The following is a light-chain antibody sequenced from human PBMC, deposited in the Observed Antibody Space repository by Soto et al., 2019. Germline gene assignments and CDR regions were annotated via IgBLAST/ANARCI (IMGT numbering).Light chain of an antibody. J-gene: IGKJ2*01. CDR1: QSVRSNY. Sequence: EIVLTQSPGTLSLSPGERATLSCRASQSVRSNYLAWYQQKPGQAPSLLIYGASTRATGIPDRCSGSGSGTACTITITRLEPEDFAVYYCHQYGNSPGTFGQGTKLEIK. CDR3: HQYGNSPGT. CDR2: GAS. V-gene: IGKV3-20*01.